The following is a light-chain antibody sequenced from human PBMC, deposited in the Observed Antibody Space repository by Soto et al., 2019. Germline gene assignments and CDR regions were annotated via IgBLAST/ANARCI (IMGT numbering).Light chain of an antibody. CDR3: SSYSTSSPL. J-gene: IGLJ3*02. Sequence: QSALTQPASVSGSPGQSITISCTGTSSDIGDYDYVSWYQQYPGKAPKLMIYEVSSRPSGVSDRFSGSKSGNTASLTISGLQAEDEADYYCSSYSTSSPLFGGGTKVTVL. CDR1: SSDIGDYDY. CDR2: EVS. V-gene: IGLV2-14*01.